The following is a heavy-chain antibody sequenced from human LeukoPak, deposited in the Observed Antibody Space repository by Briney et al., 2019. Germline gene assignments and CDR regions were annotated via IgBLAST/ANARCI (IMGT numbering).Heavy chain of an antibody. V-gene: IGHV3-69-1*01. D-gene: IGHD2-15*01. CDR1: GFTFSDYY. CDR2: ISSSSTI. CDR3: ARDRPRVVVVAATPLLGYFDY. J-gene: IGHJ4*02. Sequence: PGGSLRPSCAASGFTFSDYYMNWVRQAPGKGLEWVSSISSSSTIYYADSVKGRFTISRDNAKNSLYLQMNSLRAEDTAVYYCARDRPRVVVVAATPLLGYFDYWGQGTLVTVSS.